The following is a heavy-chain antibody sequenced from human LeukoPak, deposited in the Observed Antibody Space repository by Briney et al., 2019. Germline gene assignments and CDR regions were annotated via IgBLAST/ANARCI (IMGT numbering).Heavy chain of an antibody. D-gene: IGHD3-10*01. J-gene: IGHJ4*02. Sequence: GGSLRLSCAASGFTFSDYYMSWVRQAPGKGLEWVSVIYSGGSTYYADSVKGRFTISRDNSKNTLYLQMNSLRAEDTAVYHCARAKRFGETDYWGQGTLVTVSS. CDR1: GFTFSDYY. V-gene: IGHV3-53*01. CDR3: ARAKRFGETDY. CDR2: IYSGGST.